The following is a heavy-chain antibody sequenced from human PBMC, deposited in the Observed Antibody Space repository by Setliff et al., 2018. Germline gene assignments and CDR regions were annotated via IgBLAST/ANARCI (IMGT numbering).Heavy chain of an antibody. Sequence: SETLSLTCTVSGASFSSSSYYWAWIRQPPGRGLEWIGEINHSGSTNYNPSLKSRVTISVDTSKNQFSLKLSSVTAADTAVYYCARSPITIFGVVLHPLDYWGQGTLVTVSS. V-gene: IGHV4-61*05. J-gene: IGHJ4*02. CDR1: GASFSSSSYY. CDR3: ARSPITIFGVVLHPLDY. D-gene: IGHD3-3*01. CDR2: INHSGST.